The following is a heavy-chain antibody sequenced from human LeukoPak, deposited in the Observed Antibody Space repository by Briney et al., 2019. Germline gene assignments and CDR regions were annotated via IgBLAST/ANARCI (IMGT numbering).Heavy chain of an antibody. V-gene: IGHV4-59*01. J-gene: IGHJ3*02. D-gene: IGHD5-24*01. Sequence: SETLSLTCTVSGGSFSSYYWSRIRQPPGKVLEWIGYIYYSGSTNYNPSLKSRVTISVDTSKNQFSLKLSSVTAADTAVYYCARDGYNIAGAFDIWGQGTMVTVSS. CDR2: IYYSGST. CDR3: ARDGYNIAGAFDI. CDR1: GGSFSSYY.